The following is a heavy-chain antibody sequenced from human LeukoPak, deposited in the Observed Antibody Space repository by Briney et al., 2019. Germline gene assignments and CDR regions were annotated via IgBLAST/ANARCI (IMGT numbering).Heavy chain of an antibody. J-gene: IGHJ4*02. CDR2: INQDGDRK. CDR3: AIVVFSGGWCPGY. V-gene: IGHV3-7*03. CDR1: KLTFSHYW. D-gene: IGHD2-15*01. Sequence: PGGSLRLSCAASKLTFSHYWMSWVRQAPGKGLQWVAAINQDGDRKEYVDSVKGRFSISRDSATNSLYLQMNSLRAEDTAVYYCAIVVFSGGWCPGYWGQGTLVTVSS.